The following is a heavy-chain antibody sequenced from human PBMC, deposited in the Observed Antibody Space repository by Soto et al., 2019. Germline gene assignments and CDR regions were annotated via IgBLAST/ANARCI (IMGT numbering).Heavy chain of an antibody. CDR1: GGSISTYY. CDR3: ARSHSFDGSIYHYCFDF. J-gene: IGHJ4*02. D-gene: IGHD3-10*01. CDR2: IYASWAT. Sequence: SETLSLTCTVSGGSISTYYWSWIRQPPGGTLEWIGYIYASWATSYNPSLESRVTMSVDMPNNEFSLELTSLTAADTAVYYCARSHSFDGSIYHYCFDFLGQGTMSTVSS. V-gene: IGHV4-59*01.